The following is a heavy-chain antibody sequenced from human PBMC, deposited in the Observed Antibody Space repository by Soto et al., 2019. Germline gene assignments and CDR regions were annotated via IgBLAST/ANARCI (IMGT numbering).Heavy chain of an antibody. V-gene: IGHV4-39*01. Sequence: PSETLSLTCTVSSAPVSSSTYTWGWIRQPPGKGLEWIGSIYYSGSTYYNPSLNSRVTVSVDTSKNQFSLKVTSVTAADTAVYYCARGLITGSQYSGGWYYFASWGQGTQVTVSS. CDR3: ARGLITGSQYSGGWYYFAS. CDR1: SAPVSSSTYT. J-gene: IGHJ4*02. D-gene: IGHD1-26*01. CDR2: IYYSGST.